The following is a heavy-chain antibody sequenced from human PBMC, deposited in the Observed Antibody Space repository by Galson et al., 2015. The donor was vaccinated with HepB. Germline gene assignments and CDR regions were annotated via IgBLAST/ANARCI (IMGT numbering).Heavy chain of an antibody. Sequence: SLRLSCAASGFTFSSYGMHWVRQAPGKGLEWVAVIWYDGSNKYYADSVKGRFTISRDNSKNTLYLQMNSLRAEDTAVYYCARDGGLAGFDPWGQGTLVTVSS. D-gene: IGHD3-16*01. CDR3: ARDGGLAGFDP. CDR2: IWYDGSNK. V-gene: IGHV3-33*01. CDR1: GFTFSSYG. J-gene: IGHJ5*02.